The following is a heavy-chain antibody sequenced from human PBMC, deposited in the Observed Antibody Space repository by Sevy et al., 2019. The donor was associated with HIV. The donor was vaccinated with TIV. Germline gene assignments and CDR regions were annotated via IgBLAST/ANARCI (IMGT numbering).Heavy chain of an antibody. CDR3: ARDPEYYDFWSGYYTGWFDP. D-gene: IGHD3-3*01. Sequence: ASVKVSCKASGYTFTGYYMHWVRQAPGQGLEWMGWINPYSGGTNYAQKFQGRVTMTRDTSISTAYMELSSLRSDDTAVYYCARDPEYYDFWSGYYTGWFDPWGQGTLVTVS. V-gene: IGHV1-2*02. CDR2: INPYSGGT. J-gene: IGHJ5*02. CDR1: GYTFTGYY.